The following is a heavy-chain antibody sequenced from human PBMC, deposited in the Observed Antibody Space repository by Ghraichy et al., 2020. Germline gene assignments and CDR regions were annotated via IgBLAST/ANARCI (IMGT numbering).Heavy chain of an antibody. CDR3: ARAGGGSYSFFRYGVY. CDR2: IKQDGSEK. V-gene: IGHV3-7*03. Sequence: GGSLRLSCAASGFTFSSYWMSWVRQAPGKGLEWVANIKQDGSEKYYVDSVKGRFTISRDNAKNSLYLQMNSLRAEDTAVYYCARAGGGSYSFFRYGVYWGQGTLVTVSS. J-gene: IGHJ4*02. CDR1: GFTFSSYW. D-gene: IGHD1-26*01.